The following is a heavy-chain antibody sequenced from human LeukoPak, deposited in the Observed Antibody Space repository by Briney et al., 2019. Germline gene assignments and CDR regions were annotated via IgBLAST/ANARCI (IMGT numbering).Heavy chain of an antibody. V-gene: IGHV4-31*03. CDR3: AREAPNSSGYYGVRKSYYFDY. Sequence: SQTLSLTCTVSGGSLSSGGYYWSWIRQHPGKGLEWIGYIYYSGSTYYNPSLKSRVTISVDTSKNQFSLKLSSVTAADTAVYYCAREAPNSSGYYGVRKSYYFDYWGQGTLVTVSS. CDR2: IYYSGST. D-gene: IGHD3-22*01. J-gene: IGHJ4*02. CDR1: GGSLSSGGYY.